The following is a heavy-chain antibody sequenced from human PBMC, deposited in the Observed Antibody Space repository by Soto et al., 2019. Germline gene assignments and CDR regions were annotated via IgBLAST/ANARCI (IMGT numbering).Heavy chain of an antibody. CDR2: INHSGST. CDR3: ARRGYSYGPNDY. CDR1: GGSFSGYY. J-gene: IGHJ4*02. Sequence: QVQLQQWGAGLLKPSETLSLTCAVYGGSFSGYYWSWIRQPPGKGLAWIGEINHSGSTNYNPSHKSRVTISVDTTKNQFSLKLSSVTAADTAVYYCARRGYSYGPNDYWGQGTLVTVSS. D-gene: IGHD5-18*01. V-gene: IGHV4-34*01.